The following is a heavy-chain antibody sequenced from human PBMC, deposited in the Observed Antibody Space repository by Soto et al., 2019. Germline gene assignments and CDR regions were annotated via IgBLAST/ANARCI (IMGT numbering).Heavy chain of an antibody. CDR3: ARGPPAYCAGDCYPDY. V-gene: IGHV4-30-4*01. CDR2: IHHSGST. CDR1: GGSISSGGYY. D-gene: IGHD2-21*02. J-gene: IGHJ4*02. Sequence: PSETLSLTCTVSGGSISSGGYYWNWIRQTPGKGLEWIGYIHHSGSTYYTPSLKSQVSISLDTSKNQFSLRLSSVTAADTAVYYCARGPPAYCAGDCYPDYWGQGTLVTVSS.